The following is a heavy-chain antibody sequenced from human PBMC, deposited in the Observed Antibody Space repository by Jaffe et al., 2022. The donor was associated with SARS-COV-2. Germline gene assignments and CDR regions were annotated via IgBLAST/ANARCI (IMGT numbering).Heavy chain of an antibody. CDR2: IWYDGSNK. D-gene: IGHD1-1*01. CDR1: GFTFSSYG. V-gene: IGHV3-33*01. J-gene: IGHJ3*02. Sequence: QVQLVESGGGVVQPGRSLRLSCAASGFTFSSYGMHWVRQAPGKGLEWVAVIWYDGSNKYYADSVKGRFTISRDNSKNTLYLQMNSLRAEDTAVYYCARDFPSGSTGTTGDAFDIWGQGTMVTVSS. CDR3: ARDFPSGSTGTTGDAFDI.